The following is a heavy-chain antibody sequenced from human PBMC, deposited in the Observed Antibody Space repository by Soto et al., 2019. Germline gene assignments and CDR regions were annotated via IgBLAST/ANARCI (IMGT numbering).Heavy chain of an antibody. D-gene: IGHD6-13*01. J-gene: IGHJ6*03. Sequence: GGSLRLSCAASGFTVSSNYMSWVRQAPGKGLEWVSVIYSGGSTYYADSVKGRFTISRDNSKNTLYLQMNSLRAEDTAVYYCARVGADSSLYYYYYMDVWGKGTTVTVSS. CDR1: GFTVSSNY. CDR3: ARVGADSSLYYYYYMDV. CDR2: IYSGGST. V-gene: IGHV3-66*01.